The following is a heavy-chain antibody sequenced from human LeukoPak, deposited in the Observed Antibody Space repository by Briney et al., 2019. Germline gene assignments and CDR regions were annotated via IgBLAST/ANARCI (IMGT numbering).Heavy chain of an antibody. V-gene: IGHV1-18*01. J-gene: IGHJ3*02. CDR2: ISAYNGNT. D-gene: IGHD3-22*01. Sequence: ASVKVSCKASGYTFTSYGISWVRQAPGQGLEWMGWISAYNGNTNYAQKLQGRVTMTTDTSTSTAYMELRSLRSDDTAVYYCARVQYYDSSGYARAFDIWGQGTMVTVSS. CDR1: GYTFTSYG. CDR3: ARVQYYDSSGYARAFDI.